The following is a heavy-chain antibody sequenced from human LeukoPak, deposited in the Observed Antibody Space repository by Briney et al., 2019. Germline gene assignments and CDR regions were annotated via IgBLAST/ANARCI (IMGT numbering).Heavy chain of an antibody. Sequence: GASVKVCCKASGYTFTGYYMHWVRQAPGQGLEWMGWINPNSGGTNYAQKFQGRVTMTRDTSISTAYMELSRLRSDDTAVYYCARASQLRFLEWLFDYWGQGTLVTVSS. V-gene: IGHV1-2*02. CDR1: GYTFTGYY. D-gene: IGHD3-3*01. CDR2: INPNSGGT. J-gene: IGHJ4*02. CDR3: ARASQLRFLEWLFDY.